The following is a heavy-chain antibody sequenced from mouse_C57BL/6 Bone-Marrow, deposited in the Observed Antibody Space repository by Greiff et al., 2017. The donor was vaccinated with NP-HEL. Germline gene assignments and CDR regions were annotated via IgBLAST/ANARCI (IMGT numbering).Heavy chain of an antibody. CDR3: TRQTGRGPFDY. CDR2: IRNKANNHAT. Sequence: EVKLVESGGGLVQPGGSMKLSCAASGFTFSDAWMDWVRQSPEKGLEWVAEIRNKANNHATYYAESVKGRFTISRDDSKSSVYLQMNSLRAEDTGIYYCTRQTGRGPFDYWGQGTTLTVSS. J-gene: IGHJ2*01. CDR1: GFTFSDAW. D-gene: IGHD4-1*01. V-gene: IGHV6-6*01.